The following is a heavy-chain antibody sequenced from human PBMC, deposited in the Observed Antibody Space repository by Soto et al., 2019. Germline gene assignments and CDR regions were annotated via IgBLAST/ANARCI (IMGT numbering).Heavy chain of an antibody. Sequence: SETLSLTCSVSGASISSGVYYWTWIRQHPGKGLEWIGYIESSRSTFFNPSLKGRVAISVDPSKSHFSLNLNSVTAADTAIYYCAGAVNDSDSRGDRTSYFDEGGNGTLVTVS. CDR3: AGAVNDSDSRGDRTSYFDE. CDR2: IESSRST. D-gene: IGHD2-21*02. J-gene: IGHJ4*01. V-gene: IGHV4-31*03. CDR1: GASISSGVYY.